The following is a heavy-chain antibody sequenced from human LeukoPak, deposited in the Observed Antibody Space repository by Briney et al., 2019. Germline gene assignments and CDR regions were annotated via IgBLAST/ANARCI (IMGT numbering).Heavy chain of an antibody. CDR2: TSAYTGNT. J-gene: IGHJ3*02. Sequence: ASVKVSCKASGYSFTSSGFTWVRQAPGQGLEWMGWTSAYTGNTNYAQKLQGRVTMTTVTSTTTAYMELRSLISDDTAVYYCARIYFGSGSFAFDIWGQGTMDTVSS. CDR3: ARIYFGSGSFAFDI. CDR1: GYSFTSSG. V-gene: IGHV1-18*01. D-gene: IGHD3-10*01.